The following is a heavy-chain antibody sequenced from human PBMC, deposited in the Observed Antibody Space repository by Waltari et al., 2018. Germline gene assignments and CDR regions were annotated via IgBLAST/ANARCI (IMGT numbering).Heavy chain of an antibody. CDR1: GFTFSSFA. Sequence: HVHVVESGGSVVQAGQSLRHHCAATGFTFSSFASHRARQAPGKGLEWVAVIRYDGSYKYYADSVQGGFTISRDNSKNTVFLQMNSLRAEDTAVYYGARDRIMLEVAADYGMDVWGQGTTVTVSS. V-gene: IGHV3-33*01. J-gene: IGHJ6*02. CDR3: ARDRIMLEVAADYGMDV. CDR2: IRYDGSYK. D-gene: IGHD2-15*01.